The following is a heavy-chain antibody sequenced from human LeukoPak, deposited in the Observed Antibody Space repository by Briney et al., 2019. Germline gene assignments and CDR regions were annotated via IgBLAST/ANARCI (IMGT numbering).Heavy chain of an antibody. D-gene: IGHD5-12*01. CDR1: GGTFSSYA. CDR3: ARDGYRPNAFDI. J-gene: IGHJ3*02. V-gene: IGHV1-69*04. Sequence: SVKVSCKASGGTFSSYAISWVQQAPGQGLEWMGRIIPILGIANYAQKFQGRVTITADKSTSTAYMELSSLRSEDTAVYYCARDGYRPNAFDIWGQGTMVTVSS. CDR2: IIPILGIA.